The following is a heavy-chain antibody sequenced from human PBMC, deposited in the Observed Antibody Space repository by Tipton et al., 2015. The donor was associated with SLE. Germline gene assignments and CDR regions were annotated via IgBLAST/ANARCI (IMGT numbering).Heavy chain of an antibody. D-gene: IGHD4-23*01. V-gene: IGHV4-59*08. CDR1: GGSIGSFS. Sequence: TLSLTCTVSGGSIGSFSWTWIRQPPGKGLEWIGYVYYSGSTNYNPSLRGRVTISTDTSKNQLSLRLSSVTAADTAVYYCARGSTVVAPDSWGQGTLVTVSS. J-gene: IGHJ5*01. CDR2: VYYSGST. CDR3: ARGSTVVAPDS.